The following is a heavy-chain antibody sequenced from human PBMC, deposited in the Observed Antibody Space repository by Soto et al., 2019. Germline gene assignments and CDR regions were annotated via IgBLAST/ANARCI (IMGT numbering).Heavy chain of an antibody. CDR2: IYYSGST. CDR1: GGSISSGGYY. J-gene: IGHJ4*02. D-gene: IGHD3-10*01. CDR3: ARGQGDPRGYSGSGSYYNDY. Sequence: QVQLQESGPGLVKPSQTLSLTCTVSGGSISSGGYYWSWIRQHPGKGLEWIGYIYYSGSTYYNPSLQCRVTISVDTSKSLFSLKLSSVTAADTAVYYCARGQGDPRGYSGSGSYYNDYWGQGTLVTVSS. V-gene: IGHV4-31*03.